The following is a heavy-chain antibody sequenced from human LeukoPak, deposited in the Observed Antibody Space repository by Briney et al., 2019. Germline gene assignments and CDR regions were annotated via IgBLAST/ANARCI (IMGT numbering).Heavy chain of an antibody. V-gene: IGHV3-33*01. CDR1: GFTFSTYG. CDR3: ARASYFDWLPPTNAFDI. CDR2: IWYDGSNK. D-gene: IGHD3-9*01. Sequence: GGSLSLSCAASGFTFSTYGMHWVRQAPGKGLESVAVIWYDGSNKYYADSVKDRFTISRDNSKNTLYLQMNSLRAEDTAVYYCARASYFDWLPPTNAFDIWGQGTMVTVSS. J-gene: IGHJ3*02.